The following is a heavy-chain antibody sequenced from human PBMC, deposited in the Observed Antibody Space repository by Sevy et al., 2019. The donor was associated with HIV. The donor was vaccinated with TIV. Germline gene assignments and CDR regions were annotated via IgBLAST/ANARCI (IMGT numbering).Heavy chain of an antibody. V-gene: IGHV3-30*04. J-gene: IGHJ4*02. CDR2: ISYDGSNK. D-gene: IGHD1-26*01. Sequence: GGSLRLSCAASGFTFSSYAMSWVRQAPGKGLEWVAVISYDGSNKYYADSVKGRFTISRDNSKNTLYLQMNSLRAEDTAVYYCARAEWELRSHFDYWGQGTLVTVSS. CDR3: ARAEWELRSHFDY. CDR1: GFTFSSYA.